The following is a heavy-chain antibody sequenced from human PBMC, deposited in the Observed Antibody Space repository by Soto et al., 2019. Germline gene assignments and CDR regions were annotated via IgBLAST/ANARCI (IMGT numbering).Heavy chain of an antibody. CDR1: GGSISSYY. V-gene: IGHV4-59*01. CDR3: ASRIAAAGANWFDP. CDR2: IYYSGST. D-gene: IGHD6-13*01. Sequence: SETLSLTCTVSGGSISSYYWSWIRQPPGKGLEWIGYIYYSGSTNYNPSLKGRVTISEDTSKNQFSLKLSSVTAADTAVYYCASRIAAAGANWFDPWGQGTLDTVSS. J-gene: IGHJ5*02.